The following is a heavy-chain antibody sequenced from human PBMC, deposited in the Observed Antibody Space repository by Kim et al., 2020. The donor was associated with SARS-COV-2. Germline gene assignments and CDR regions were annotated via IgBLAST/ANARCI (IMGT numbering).Heavy chain of an antibody. CDR3: ARDHYDYIRGSYRSFDH. D-gene: IGHD3-16*02. CDR2: IIPLLGAA. V-gene: IGHV1-69*13. J-gene: IGHJ4*02. Sequence: SVKVSCKSSGGTFSSFAISWVRQAPGQGLEWMGGIIPLLGAANYAQDFQGRVTITADESTSTVYMEVNSLRFEDSAVYYCARDHYDYIRGSYRSFDHWGQGTLVSVSS. CDR1: GGTFSSFA.